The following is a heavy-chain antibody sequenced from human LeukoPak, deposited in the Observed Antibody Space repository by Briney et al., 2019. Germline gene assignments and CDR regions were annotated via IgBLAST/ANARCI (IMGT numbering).Heavy chain of an antibody. Sequence: RGSLRLSCAASGFTFSSFDMHWVRQPTRQGLEWVSTIGTASDTYYPGSVDGRFTLSRDNDKNSLYLQMNSLTAGDTAVYYCARGPPRGKYYYMDVWGKGTTVTVSS. CDR1: GFTFSSFD. D-gene: IGHD1-1*01. CDR3: ARGPPRGKYYYMDV. J-gene: IGHJ6*03. CDR2: IGTASDT. V-gene: IGHV3-13*01.